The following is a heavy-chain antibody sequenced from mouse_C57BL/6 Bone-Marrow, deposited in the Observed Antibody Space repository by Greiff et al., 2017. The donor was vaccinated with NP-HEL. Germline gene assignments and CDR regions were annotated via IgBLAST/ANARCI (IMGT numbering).Heavy chain of an antibody. CDR3: ARHPGWLLLFDY. CDR1: GFTFSSYG. Sequence: EVHLVESGGDLVKPGGSLKLSCAASGFTFSSYGMSWVRQTPDKRLEWVATISSGGSYTYYPDSVKGRFTISRDNAKNTLYLQMSSLKSEDTAMYYCARHPGWLLLFDYWGQGTTLTVSS. J-gene: IGHJ2*01. CDR2: ISSGGSYT. V-gene: IGHV5-6*01. D-gene: IGHD2-3*01.